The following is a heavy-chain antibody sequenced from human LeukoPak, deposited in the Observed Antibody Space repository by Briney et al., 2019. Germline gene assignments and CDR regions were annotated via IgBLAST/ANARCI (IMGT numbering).Heavy chain of an antibody. CDR1: GGSISSYY. Sequence: SETLSLTCTVSGGSISSYYWSWIRQPAGKGLEWIGRIYTSGSTNYNPSLKSRVTMSVDTSKNQFSLKLSSVTAADTAVYYCARDGFLGDDYGDYEGGEDYWGQGTLVTVSS. J-gene: IGHJ4*02. V-gene: IGHV4-4*07. D-gene: IGHD4-17*01. CDR3: ARDGFLGDDYGDYEGGEDY. CDR2: IYTSGST.